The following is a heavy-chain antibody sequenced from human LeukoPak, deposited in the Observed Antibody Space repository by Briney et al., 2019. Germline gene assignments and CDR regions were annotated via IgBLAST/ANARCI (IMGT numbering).Heavy chain of an antibody. V-gene: IGHV1-18*01. CDR3: ARDWSGSYDLH. Sequence: ASVKVSCKASGYTFTSYGISWVRQAPGQGPEWMGWINIYNGNTNYAQKFQGRVTMTTDTSTSTAYMELRSLRSDDTAVYYCARDWSGSYDLHWGQGTLVTVSS. D-gene: IGHD1-26*01. CDR2: INIYNGNT. J-gene: IGHJ1*01. CDR1: GYTFTSYG.